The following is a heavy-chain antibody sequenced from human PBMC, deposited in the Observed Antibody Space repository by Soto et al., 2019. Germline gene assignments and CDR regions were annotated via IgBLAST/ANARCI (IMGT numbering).Heavy chain of an antibody. CDR3: ARDGYSGYDWLDY. CDR1: GFTFSSYA. D-gene: IGHD5-12*01. CDR2: ISYDGSNK. J-gene: IGHJ4*02. V-gene: IGHV3-30-3*01. Sequence: GGSLRLSCAASGFTFSSYAMHWVRQAPGKGLEWVAVISYDGSNKYYADSVKGRFTISRDNSKNTLYLQMNSLRAEDTAVYYCARDGYSGYDWLDYWGQGTLVTVSS.